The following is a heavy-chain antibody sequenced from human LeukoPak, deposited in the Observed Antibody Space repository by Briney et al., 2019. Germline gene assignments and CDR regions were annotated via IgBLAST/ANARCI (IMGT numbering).Heavy chain of an antibody. J-gene: IGHJ6*04. Sequence: GGSLRLSCAVSGFPFSNSWMYWVRQAPGKGLEGVANIKKDGSGISYVDSVKGRFIISRDNARNSLYLQMNSLRVEDTAVYFCAGESSMEVWGKGTAVTVSS. CDR1: GFPFSNSW. CDR2: IKKDGSGI. CDR3: AGESSMEV. V-gene: IGHV3-7*03.